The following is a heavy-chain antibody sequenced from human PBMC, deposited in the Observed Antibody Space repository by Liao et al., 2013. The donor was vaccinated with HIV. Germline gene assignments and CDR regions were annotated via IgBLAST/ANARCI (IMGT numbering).Heavy chain of an antibody. CDR3: ARDGLLNRYYFDSSGYGEDAFDI. J-gene: IGHJ3*02. Sequence: QVQLQESGPGLVKPSQTLSLTCTVSGGSISSGSYYWSWIRQPPGKGLEWIGYIYYSGSTNYNPSLKSRVTISVDTSKNQFSLKLSSVTAADTAVYYCARDGLLNRYYFDSSGYGEDAFDIWGQGTMVTVSS. CDR2: IYYSGST. CDR1: GGSISSGSYY. D-gene: IGHD3-22*01. V-gene: IGHV4-61*01.